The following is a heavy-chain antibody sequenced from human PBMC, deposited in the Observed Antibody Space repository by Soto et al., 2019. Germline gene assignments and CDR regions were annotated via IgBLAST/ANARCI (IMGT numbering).Heavy chain of an antibody. Sequence: SETLSLTCTVSATSISSYYWSCIRQPPGKGLEWIANIHYSGTTNYSPSLASRVTLSVDTSKNQFSLKMTSVTAADRAMYFCARYNSYAIDYWGRGTLVTVSS. V-gene: IGHV4-59*01. J-gene: IGHJ4*02. CDR1: ATSISSYY. D-gene: IGHD2-8*01. CDR2: IHYSGTT. CDR3: ARYNSYAIDY.